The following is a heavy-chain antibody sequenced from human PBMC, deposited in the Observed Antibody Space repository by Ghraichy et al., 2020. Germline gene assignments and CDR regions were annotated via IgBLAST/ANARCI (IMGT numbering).Heavy chain of an antibody. D-gene: IGHD2-2*01. CDR2: ISSDSNSI. J-gene: IGHJ4*02. Sequence: GGSLRLSCVASEFTFTTYTINWVRQAPGKGLEWVSSISSDSNSIYYADSMRGRFTISRDNARNSLYLQMNSLRAEDTALYYCARSTSPTRHFDYWGQGTLVTVSS. V-gene: IGHV3-21*06. CDR3: ARSTSPTRHFDY. CDR1: EFTFTTYT.